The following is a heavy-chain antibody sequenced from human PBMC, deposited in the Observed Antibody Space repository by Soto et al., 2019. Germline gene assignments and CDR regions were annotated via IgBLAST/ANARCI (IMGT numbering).Heavy chain of an antibody. D-gene: IGHD3-22*01. J-gene: IGHJ4*02. CDR1: GFSFTTYA. V-gene: IGHV1-3*01. Sequence: XSVKVSCKASGFSFTTYAMHWGRQAPGQRLEWIXTITAXHDIEKYSHKXXDSVSISRXTSAKTAYMELSSLRSEDTAVYYCAEDSSGYCYWGQGTQVTVYS. CDR3: AEDSSGYCY. CDR2: ITAXHDIE.